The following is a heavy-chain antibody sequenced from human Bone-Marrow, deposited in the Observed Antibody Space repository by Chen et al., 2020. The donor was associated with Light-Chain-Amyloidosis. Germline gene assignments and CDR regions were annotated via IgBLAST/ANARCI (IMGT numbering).Heavy chain of an antibody. D-gene: IGHD1-1*01. CDR2: IIPILGIA. Sequence: QVQLVQSGAEVKKPGSSVKVSCKASGGTFSSYAISWVRQAPGQGLEWMGRIIPILGIANNAQKFQGRVTSTAGKSTRNADMGLRSLRSEDKAGYYCARDVPPPPATSFDYWGQGTLVTVSS. V-gene: IGHV1-69*04. CDR3: ARDVPPPPATSFDY. J-gene: IGHJ4*02. CDR1: GGTFSSYA.